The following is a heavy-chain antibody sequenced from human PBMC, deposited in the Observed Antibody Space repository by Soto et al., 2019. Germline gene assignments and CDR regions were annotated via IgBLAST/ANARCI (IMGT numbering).Heavy chain of an antibody. CDR3: ARARWNYSRYGFDY. V-gene: IGHV4-34*01. Sequence: SETLSLTCAVYGGSFSGYYWSWIRQPPGKGLEWIGEINHSGSTNYNPSLKSRVTISVDTSKNQFSLKLSSVTAADTAVYYCARARWNYSRYGFDYWGQGTLVTVSS. J-gene: IGHJ4*02. CDR2: INHSGST. CDR1: GGSFSGYY. D-gene: IGHD1-7*01.